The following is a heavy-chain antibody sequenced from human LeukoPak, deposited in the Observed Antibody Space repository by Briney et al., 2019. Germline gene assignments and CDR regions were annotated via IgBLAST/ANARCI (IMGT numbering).Heavy chain of an antibody. V-gene: IGHV1-3*01. D-gene: IGHD4-17*01. J-gene: IGHJ4*02. CDR3: ARSGRGTVTTDPYYFDY. CDR1: GYTFTSYA. Sequence: AASVKVSCKASGYTFTSYAMHWVRQAPGQRLEWMGWINAGNGNTKYSQKFQGRVTITRDTSASTAYMELSSLRSEGTAVYYCARSGRGTVTTDPYYFDYWGQGTLVTVSS. CDR2: INAGNGNT.